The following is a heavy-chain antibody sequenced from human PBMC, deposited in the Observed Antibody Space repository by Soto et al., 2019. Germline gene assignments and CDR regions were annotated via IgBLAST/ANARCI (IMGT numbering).Heavy chain of an antibody. Sequence: PSETLSLTCAVYGGSFSGYYWSWIRQPPGKGLEWIGEINHSGSTNYNPSLKSRVTISVDTSKNQFSLKLSSVTAADTAVYYCARRNKTNYYYYGMDVWGQGTTVTSP. CDR3: ARRNKTNYYYYGMDV. CDR2: INHSGST. V-gene: IGHV4-34*01. CDR1: GGSFSGYY. J-gene: IGHJ6*02.